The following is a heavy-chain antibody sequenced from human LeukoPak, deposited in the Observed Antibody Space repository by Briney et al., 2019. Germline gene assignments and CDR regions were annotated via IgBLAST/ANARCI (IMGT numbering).Heavy chain of an antibody. J-gene: IGHJ4*02. CDR3: ARETYNWNFDY. D-gene: IGHD1-20*01. Sequence: ASVKVSCKASGYTFTNYGISWVRQAPGQGLEWMGWIGAYNGNTNYAQKLQGRVTMTTDTSTSTAYMELRSLRSDDTAVYYCARETYNWNFDYWGQGTLVTVSS. CDR2: IGAYNGNT. V-gene: IGHV1-18*01. CDR1: GYTFTNYG.